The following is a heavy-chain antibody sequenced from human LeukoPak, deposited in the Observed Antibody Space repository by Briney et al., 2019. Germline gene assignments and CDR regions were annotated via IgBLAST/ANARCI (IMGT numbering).Heavy chain of an antibody. Sequence: ASVKVSCKASGYTFTSYAMHWVRQAPGQRLEWMGWINAGNGNTKYLQKFQGRVTITRDTSASTAYMELSSRRSEDTAVYYCARAGTDIVVVPAAGGWFDPWGQGTLVTVSS. D-gene: IGHD2-2*01. V-gene: IGHV1-3*01. CDR1: GYTFTSYA. CDR2: INAGNGNT. CDR3: ARAGTDIVVVPAAGGWFDP. J-gene: IGHJ5*02.